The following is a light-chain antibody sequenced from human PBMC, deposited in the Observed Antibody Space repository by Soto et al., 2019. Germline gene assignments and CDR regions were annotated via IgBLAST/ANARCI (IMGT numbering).Light chain of an antibody. J-gene: IGKJ1*01. CDR1: QSVSSSY. CDR3: QQCGSTPQT. V-gene: IGKV3-20*01. Sequence: EIVLTQSPGTRSLSPGERATLSCRASQSVSSSYLAWYQQKPGQAPRLLFYGASSRATGIPDRFSGSGSGTDFTLTICRLEPEVFAVYYCQQCGSTPQTFGQGTKVEIK. CDR2: GAS.